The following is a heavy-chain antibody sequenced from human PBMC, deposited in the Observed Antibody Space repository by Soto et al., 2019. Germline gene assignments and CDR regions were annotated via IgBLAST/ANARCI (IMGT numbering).Heavy chain of an antibody. CDR2: ISNDAART. CDR3: ARPPLYSSGGYFDS. J-gene: IGHJ4*01. Sequence: PGGSLRLSCAASGVTFSDHGMTWVRQAPGKGLEWVSSISNDAARTFYADSVKGRFTVSRDRSNNTLYLQMNSLRAEDTAVYFCARPPLYSSGGYFDSWGHGTLVTVSS. D-gene: IGHD6-19*01. CDR1: GVTFSDHG. V-gene: IGHV3-23*01.